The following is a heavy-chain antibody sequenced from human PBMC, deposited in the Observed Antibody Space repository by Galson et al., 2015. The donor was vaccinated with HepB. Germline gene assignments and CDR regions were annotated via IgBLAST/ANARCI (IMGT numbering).Heavy chain of an antibody. J-gene: IGHJ4*02. Sequence: SVKVSCKASGYTFTSYYMHWVRQAPGQGLERMGIINPSGGSTIYAQKFQGRVTMTEDTSTDTAYMELSSLRSEDTAVYYCATDIAVAGAPDYWGQGTLVTVSS. CDR2: INPSGGST. CDR3: ATDIAVAGAPDY. D-gene: IGHD6-19*01. V-gene: IGHV1-46*01. CDR1: GYTFTSYY.